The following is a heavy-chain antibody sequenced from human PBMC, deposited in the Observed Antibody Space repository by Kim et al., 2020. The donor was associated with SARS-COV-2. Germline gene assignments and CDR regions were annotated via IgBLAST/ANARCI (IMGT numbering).Heavy chain of an antibody. D-gene: IGHD3-10*01. J-gene: IGHJ4*02. CDR3: AKYLVRGLIRMFEY. V-gene: IGHV3-23*01. Sequence: YADSVKGRFTISRDNSENTLYLQMNSLRAEDTAVYYCAKYLVRGLIRMFEYWGQGTLVTVSS.